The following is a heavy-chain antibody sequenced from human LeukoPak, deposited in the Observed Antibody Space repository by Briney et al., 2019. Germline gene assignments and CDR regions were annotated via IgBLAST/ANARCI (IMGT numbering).Heavy chain of an antibody. CDR1: GFTFSSYG. Sequence: GGSLRLSCAASGFTFSSYGMHWVRHAPGKGLEWVVAIWYDGSIQYYADSVKGRFTISRDNSKNTLYLQMDSLRAEDTAVYYCARRYCSGGSCSSFDYWGQGTLVTVSS. D-gene: IGHD2-15*01. J-gene: IGHJ4*02. CDR3: ARRYCSGGSCSSFDY. CDR2: IWYDGSIQ. V-gene: IGHV3-33*01.